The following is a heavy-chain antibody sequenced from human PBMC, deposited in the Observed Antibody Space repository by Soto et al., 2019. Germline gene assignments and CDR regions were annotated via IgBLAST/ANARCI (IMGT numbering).Heavy chain of an antibody. CDR3: ARDQGGCSGGSCYSWYFDY. V-gene: IGHV3-48*01. CDR2: ISSSSSTI. Sequence: EVQLVESGGGLVQPGGSLRLSCAASGFTFSSYSMNWVRQAPGKGLEWVSYISSSSSTIYYADSVKGRFTSSRDNAKNAQYLQMKSLKAEDTAVDYCARDQGGCSGGSCYSWYFDYWGQGTLVTVSS. CDR1: GFTFSSYS. D-gene: IGHD2-15*01. J-gene: IGHJ4*02.